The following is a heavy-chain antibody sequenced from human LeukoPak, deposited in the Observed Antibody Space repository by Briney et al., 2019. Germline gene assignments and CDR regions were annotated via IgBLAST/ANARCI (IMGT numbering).Heavy chain of an antibody. J-gene: IGHJ4*02. Sequence: ASVKVSCKASGYTFTDYYMHWVRQAPGQGLEWMGWINPNSGGTHYAQKFQGRVTMTRDTSISTAYMELSRLRSDDTAVYYCARDPGYSSPRGDYWGQGTLVTVSS. CDR3: ARDPGYSSPRGDY. CDR1: GYTFTDYY. CDR2: INPNSGGT. V-gene: IGHV1-2*02. D-gene: IGHD5-18*01.